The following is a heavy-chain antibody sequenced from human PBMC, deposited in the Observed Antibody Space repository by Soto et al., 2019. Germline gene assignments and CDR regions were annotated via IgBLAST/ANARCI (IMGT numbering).Heavy chain of an antibody. CDR1: GFTFDDYA. D-gene: IGHD4-17*01. Sequence: EVQLVESGGGLVQPGRSLRLSCAASGFTFDDYAMHWVRQPPGKGLEWVSSISWNSGNVGYADSVKGRLTISRDNAKTSLYLQMNSLRGEDTALYYCAKGASTTVFAFNDYWGQGTLVTVSS. V-gene: IGHV3-9*01. J-gene: IGHJ4*02. CDR2: ISWNSGNV. CDR3: AKGASTTVFAFNDY.